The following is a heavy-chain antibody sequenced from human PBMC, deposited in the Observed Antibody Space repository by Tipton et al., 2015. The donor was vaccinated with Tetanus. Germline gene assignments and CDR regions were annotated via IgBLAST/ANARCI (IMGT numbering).Heavy chain of an antibody. V-gene: IGHV4-31*03. Sequence: TLSLICTVSGGSISGSPYFWNWIRQRPGKGPEWIGYIYYSGSTYYNPSFKSRVSMSVDTSKNQFSLNLTSVTAADTAVYYCARDQGGGRVVRLNWFDPWGQGTLVAVSS. CDR3: ARDQGGGRVVRLNWFDP. D-gene: IGHD6-6*01. J-gene: IGHJ5*02. CDR1: GGSISGSPYF. CDR2: IYYSGST.